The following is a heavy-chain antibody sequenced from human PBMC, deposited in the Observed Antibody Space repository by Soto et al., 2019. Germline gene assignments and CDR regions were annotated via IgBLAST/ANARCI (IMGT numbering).Heavy chain of an antibody. V-gene: IGHV4-30-4*01. D-gene: IGHD3-22*01. CDR3: AREGSASSGYINWFDP. J-gene: IGHJ5*02. CDR2: IYYSGST. CDR1: GGSISSGDYY. Sequence: QVQLQESGPGLVKPSQTLSLTCTVSGGSISSGDYYWSWIRQPPGKGLEWIGYIYYSGSTYYNPSRTGRVNRPVDTSKNQFSLKLSSVNAEDTAVYYCAREGSASSGYINWFDPWGQGTLVTVSS.